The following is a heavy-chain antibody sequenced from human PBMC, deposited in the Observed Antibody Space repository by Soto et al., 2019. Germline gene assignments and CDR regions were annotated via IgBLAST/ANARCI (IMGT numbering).Heavy chain of an antibody. CDR3: ARGGYYYYGMDV. Sequence: LSLTCAVYGGSFSGYYWSWIRQPPGKGLEWIGEINHSGSTNYNPSLKSRVTISVDTSKNQFSLKLSSVTAADTAVYYCARGGYYYYGMDVWGQGTTVTVSS. CDR2: INHSGST. CDR1: GGSFSGYY. J-gene: IGHJ6*02. V-gene: IGHV4-34*01.